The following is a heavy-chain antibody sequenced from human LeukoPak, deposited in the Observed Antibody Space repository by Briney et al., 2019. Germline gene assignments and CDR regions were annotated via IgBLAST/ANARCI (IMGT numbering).Heavy chain of an antibody. Sequence: PGGSLRLSCAASGFTFSSNAMSWVRQAPGKGLEWVSAISGSGGSTYYADSVKGRFTISRDNSKNTLYLQMNSLRAEDTAVYYCAKDITAVTTSALGDWGQGTLVTVSS. D-gene: IGHD4-17*01. CDR3: AKDITAVTTSALGD. V-gene: IGHV3-23*01. CDR2: ISGSGGST. J-gene: IGHJ4*02. CDR1: GFTFSSNA.